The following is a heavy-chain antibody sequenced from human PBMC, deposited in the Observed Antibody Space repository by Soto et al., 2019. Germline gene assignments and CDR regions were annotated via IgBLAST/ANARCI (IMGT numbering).Heavy chain of an antibody. V-gene: IGHV5-10-1*04. CDR3: ARQGSQTGKFYYYGLDV. D-gene: IGHD3-10*01. J-gene: IGHJ6*02. CDR1: GYSFTSYW. Sequence: GESLKISCKGSGYSFTSYWISWVRQMPGKGLEWMGRIDPSDSYTNYSPSFQGQVTISADKSISTAYLQWSSLKASDTAMYYCARQGSQTGKFYYYGLDVWGQGTTVTSP. CDR2: IDPSDSYT.